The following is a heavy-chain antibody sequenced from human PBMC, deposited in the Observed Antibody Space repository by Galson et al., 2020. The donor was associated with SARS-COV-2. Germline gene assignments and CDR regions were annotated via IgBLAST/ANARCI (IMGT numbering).Heavy chain of an antibody. Sequence: TGGSLRLSCAASGFTLSDHYIDWVCQAPGKGLEWVARSKNRRNSYSTEYAASVNGRFTISRDDSKNSVYLQMNSLKSDDTAVYYCVRWSDGSGDYWGQGTLVTVSS. V-gene: IGHV3-72*01. J-gene: IGHJ4*02. CDR3: VRWSDGSGDY. CDR2: SKNRRNSYST. CDR1: GFTLSDHY. D-gene: IGHD2-15*01.